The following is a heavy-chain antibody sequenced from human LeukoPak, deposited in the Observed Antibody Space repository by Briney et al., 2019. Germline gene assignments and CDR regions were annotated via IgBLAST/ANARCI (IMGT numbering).Heavy chain of an antibody. CDR3: ARVESSSSGYDFDY. CDR1: GGSFSGYY. D-gene: IGHD6-6*01. J-gene: IGHJ4*02. CDR2: INHSGST. Sequence: PSETLSLTCAVYGGSFSGYYWSWIRQPPGKGLEWIGEINHSGSTNYNPSLKSRVTISVDTSKNQFSLKLSSVTAADTAVYYCARVESSSSGYDFDYWGQGTLVTVSS. V-gene: IGHV4-34*01.